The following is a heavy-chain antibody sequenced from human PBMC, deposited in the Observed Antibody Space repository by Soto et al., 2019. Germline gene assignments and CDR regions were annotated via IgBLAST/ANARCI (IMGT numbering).Heavy chain of an antibody. CDR2: IYNNGNP. D-gene: IGHD7-27*01. V-gene: IGHV4-61*01. J-gene: IGHJ4*02. Sequence: PSETLSLTCNVSGGSVSSVKYFWSWIRQPPGKGLEWIAYIYNNGNPNYNPSLKSRATISVDTSKNQCSLKLTSVTAADSAVYFCARTVMPVGNLAAFDHWGQGVLVTVSS. CDR3: ARTVMPVGNLAAFDH. CDR1: GGSVSSVKYF.